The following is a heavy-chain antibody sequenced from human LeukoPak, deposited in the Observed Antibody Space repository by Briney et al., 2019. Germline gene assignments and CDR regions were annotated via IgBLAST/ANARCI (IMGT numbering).Heavy chain of an antibody. CDR1: GVTLSTYA. J-gene: IGHJ4*02. CDR3: ARVGMDYYDSSGYYYAPGFDY. V-gene: IGHV3-7*03. CDR2: IKQDGSEK. D-gene: IGHD3-22*01. Sequence: PGGSLRLSCAASGVTLSTYAMSWVRQAPGKGLEWVANIKQDGSEKYYVDSVKGRFTISRDNAKNSLYLQMNSLRAEDTAVYYCARVGMDYYDSSGYYYAPGFDYWGQGTLVTVSS.